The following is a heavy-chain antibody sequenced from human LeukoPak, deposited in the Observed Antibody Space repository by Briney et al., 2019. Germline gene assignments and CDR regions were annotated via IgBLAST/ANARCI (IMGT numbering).Heavy chain of an antibody. D-gene: IGHD2-8*01. V-gene: IGHV4-59*01. CDR3: ASAVCGDYVDY. J-gene: IGHJ4*02. Sequence: SETLSLTCTVSGGSISSYYWSWIRQPPGKGLEWIGYIYYSGSTNYNPSLKSRVTISVDTSKNQFSLKLSSVTAADTAVYYCASAVCGDYVDYWGQGTLVTVSS. CDR2: IYYSGST. CDR1: GGSISSYY.